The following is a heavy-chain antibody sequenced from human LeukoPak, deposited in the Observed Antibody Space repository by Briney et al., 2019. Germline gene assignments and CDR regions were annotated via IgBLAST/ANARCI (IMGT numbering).Heavy chain of an antibody. Sequence: SVKVSCKAPGDTFSNYGISWVRQAPGQGLEWMGGIIPIFGTANYAQKFQGRATITTDESTSTAYMELSSLRSEDTAVYYCARGSELEDIVVVVAADFDYWGQGTLVTVSS. D-gene: IGHD2-15*01. CDR3: ARGSELEDIVVVVAADFDY. J-gene: IGHJ4*02. CDR1: GDTFSNYG. CDR2: IIPIFGTA. V-gene: IGHV1-69*05.